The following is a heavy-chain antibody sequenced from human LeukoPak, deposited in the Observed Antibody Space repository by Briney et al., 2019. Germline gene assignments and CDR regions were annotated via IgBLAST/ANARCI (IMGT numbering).Heavy chain of an antibody. CDR3: ARIGEVRFLEWLNFDY. CDR2: NFSNDEK. Sequence: SGPTLVNPTETLTLTCTVSGFSLSNARMGVSWIRQPPGKALEWLAHNFSNDEKSYSTDLTSRLTFSKDTSKSQVVLTMTNMDPVDTATYYCARIGEVRFLEWLNFDYWGQGTLVTVSS. V-gene: IGHV2-26*01. CDR1: GFSLSNARMG. J-gene: IGHJ4*02. D-gene: IGHD3-3*01.